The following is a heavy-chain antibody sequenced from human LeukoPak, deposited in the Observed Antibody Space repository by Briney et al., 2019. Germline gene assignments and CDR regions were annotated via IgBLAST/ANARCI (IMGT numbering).Heavy chain of an antibody. CDR3: ARVGTDGSGGSCY. V-gene: IGHV1-18*01. Sequence: ASVKVSCKASGYTFTTFGITWVRQAPGQGLEWMGWISTYNGNTNYAQNLQGRVTMTTDTSTSTAYMELRSLTSDDTAVYYCARVGTDGSGGSCYWGQGTLVTVSS. D-gene: IGHD2-15*01. J-gene: IGHJ4*02. CDR1: GYTFTTFG. CDR2: ISTYNGNT.